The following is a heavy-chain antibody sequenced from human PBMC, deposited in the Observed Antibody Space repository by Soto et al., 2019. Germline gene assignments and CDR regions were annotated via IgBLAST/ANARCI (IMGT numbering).Heavy chain of an antibody. V-gene: IGHV1-69*01. CDR3: AREYLGYCTNGVYPKSLDAFDI. D-gene: IGHD2-8*01. Sequence: KVSCKASGGTFSSYAISWVRQAPGQGLEWMGGIIPIFGTANYAQKFQGRVTITADESTSTAYMELSSLRSEDTAVYYCAREYLGYCTNGVYPKSLDAFDIWGQGTMVTVSS. CDR2: IIPIFGTA. J-gene: IGHJ3*02. CDR1: GGTFSSYA.